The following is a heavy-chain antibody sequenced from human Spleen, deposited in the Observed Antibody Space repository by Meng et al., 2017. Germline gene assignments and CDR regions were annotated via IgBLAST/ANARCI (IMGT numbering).Heavy chain of an antibody. J-gene: IGHJ3*02. CDR2: ITGSGSNT. CDR1: GFTFTNYA. Sequence: GESLKISCAASGFTFTNYAMSWVRQAPGKGLEWVSAITGSGSNTYYADSVKGRFSLSRDKSKNTLYLQMNSLRVEDTAVYYCAKSQIAAAGTGAFDIWGQGTMVTVSS. D-gene: IGHD6-13*01. CDR3: AKSQIAAAGTGAFDI. V-gene: IGHV3-23*01.